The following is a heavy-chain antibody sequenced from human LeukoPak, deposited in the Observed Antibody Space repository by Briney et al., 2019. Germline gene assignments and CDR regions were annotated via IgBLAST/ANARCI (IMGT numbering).Heavy chain of an antibody. Sequence: GGSLRLSCAASGFTFSGFPMCWVRQSPTKGLEWVANIKQDGSERYYVDSVKGRFTISRDNAKNSLSLQMNNLRVEDTAVYYCARAGSHWHYVYWGQGTVVTVSS. V-gene: IGHV3-7*01. CDR3: ARAGSHWHYVY. CDR2: IKQDGSER. CDR1: GFTFSGFP. J-gene: IGHJ4*02. D-gene: IGHD3-10*01.